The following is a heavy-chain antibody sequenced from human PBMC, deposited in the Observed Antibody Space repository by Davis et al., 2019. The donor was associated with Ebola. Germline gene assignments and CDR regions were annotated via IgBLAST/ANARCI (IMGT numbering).Heavy chain of an antibody. D-gene: IGHD1-1*01. J-gene: IGHJ4*02. CDR1: GFTSSSSW. CDR2: IQPDGGGDK. CDR3: VTASTGRGGEDY. V-gene: IGHV3-7*03. Sequence: PGGSLRLSCAASGFTSSSSWMSWVRHAPGEGLEWVANIQPDGGGDKYYVGSVKGRFTISRDNAKNSLYLQMSSLRADDTAVYFCVTASTGRGGEDYWGQGTLVTVSS.